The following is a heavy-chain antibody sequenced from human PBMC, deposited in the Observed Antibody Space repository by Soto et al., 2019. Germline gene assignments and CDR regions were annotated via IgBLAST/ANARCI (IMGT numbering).Heavy chain of an antibody. CDR2: IDPSDSYT. CDR3: ARDSSGHFDL. J-gene: IGHJ2*01. CDR1: GYSLTTYW. Sequence: GESLKISCKGSGYSLTTYWISWVRQMPGKGLEWMGKIDPSDSYTNYSPSFQGHVTISVDKSISTAYLQWSSLKASDTAIYYCARDSSGHFDLWGRGSLVTVSS. V-gene: IGHV5-10-1*01. D-gene: IGHD6-19*01.